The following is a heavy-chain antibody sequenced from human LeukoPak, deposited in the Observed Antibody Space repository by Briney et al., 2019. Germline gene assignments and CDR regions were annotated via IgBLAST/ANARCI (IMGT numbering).Heavy chain of an antibody. V-gene: IGHV1-69*04. CDR1: GYTFSTYG. CDR3: ATYSGGYYFDY. J-gene: IGHJ4*02. D-gene: IGHD3-10*01. CDR2: IIPILGIA. Sequence: GASVKVSCKTSGYTFSTYGISWVRQAPGQGLEWMGRIIPILGIANYAQKFQGRVTITADKSTSTAYMELSSLRSEDTAVYYCATYSGGYYFDYWGQGTLVTVSS.